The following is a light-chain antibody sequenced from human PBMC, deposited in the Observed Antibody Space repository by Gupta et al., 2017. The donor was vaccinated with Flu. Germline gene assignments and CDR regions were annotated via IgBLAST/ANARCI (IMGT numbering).Light chain of an antibody. Sequence: SITISCTGTSSDVGNYNLVSWYQQHPDKAPRLMIYDVTKRPSGVSNRFSGSKSGNTASLTISGLQAEDEADYFCCSYAGSSSVVFGRGTKVTVL. CDR2: DVT. J-gene: IGLJ2*01. V-gene: IGLV2-23*02. CDR3: CSYAGSSSVV. CDR1: SSDVGNYNL.